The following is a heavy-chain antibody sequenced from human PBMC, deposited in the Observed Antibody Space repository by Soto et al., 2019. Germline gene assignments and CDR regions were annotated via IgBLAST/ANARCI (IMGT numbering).Heavy chain of an antibody. Sequence: QLQLQESGSGLVKPSQTLSLTCAVSGGSISSGGYSWSWIRQPPGKGLEWIGYIYHSGSTYYNPSLKSRVTISVDRSKNQFSLKLSSVTAADTAVYYCASKYYDSSGYYSTGFDYWGQGTLVTVSS. J-gene: IGHJ4*02. CDR1: GGSISSGGYS. CDR2: IYHSGST. D-gene: IGHD3-22*01. V-gene: IGHV4-30-2*01. CDR3: ASKYYDSSGYYSTGFDY.